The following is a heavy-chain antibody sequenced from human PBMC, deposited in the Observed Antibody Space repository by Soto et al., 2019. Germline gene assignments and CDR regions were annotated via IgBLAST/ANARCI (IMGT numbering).Heavy chain of an antibody. V-gene: IGHV3-23*01. CDR1: GFSFSSDS. Sequence: EVQLLESGGGLVQPGGSLRLSCTASGFSFSSDSMNWVRQAPGKVPEWVSAIDRNGENTYYADSVKGRFTISRDNSMNMLYLQMSSLRADDTAVYYGAPGGIILTMKGWGQGTLVTVSS. CDR3: APGGIILTMKG. D-gene: IGHD2-15*01. CDR2: IDRNGENT. J-gene: IGHJ1*01.